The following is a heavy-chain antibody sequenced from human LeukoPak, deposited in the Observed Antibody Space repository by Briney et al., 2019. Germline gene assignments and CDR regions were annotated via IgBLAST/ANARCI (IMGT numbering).Heavy chain of an antibody. Sequence: GGSLRPSCAASGFTFSSYAMSWVRQAPGKGLEWVSSISGSGNRIYYADSVKGRFTISRDNSKNTLFLQMSNLRAEDTAVYFCARGGGLDVWGQGATVTVSS. V-gene: IGHV3-23*01. CDR1: GFTFSSYA. CDR3: ARGGGLDV. J-gene: IGHJ6*02. D-gene: IGHD3-16*01. CDR2: ISGSGNRI.